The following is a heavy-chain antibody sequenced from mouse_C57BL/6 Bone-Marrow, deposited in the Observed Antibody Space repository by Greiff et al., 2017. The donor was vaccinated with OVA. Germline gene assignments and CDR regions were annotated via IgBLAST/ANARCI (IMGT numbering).Heavy chain of an antibody. J-gene: IGHJ3*01. Sequence: VQLQQSGPELVKPGASVKISCKASGYAFSSSWMNWVKQRPGKGLEWIGRIYPGDGDTNYNGKFKGKATLTADKSSSTAYMQLSSLTSEDSAVYFCAYWYPWFAYWGQGTPVTVSA. CDR1: GYAFSSSW. CDR3: AYWYPWFAY. V-gene: IGHV1-82*01. D-gene: IGHD1-1*02. CDR2: IYPGDGDT.